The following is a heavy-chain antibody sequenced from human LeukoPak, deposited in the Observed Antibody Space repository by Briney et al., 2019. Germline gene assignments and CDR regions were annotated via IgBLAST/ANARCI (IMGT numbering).Heavy chain of an antibody. V-gene: IGHV3-30*18. D-gene: IGHD2-2*01. J-gene: IGHJ6*02. CDR1: GFTFSSYG. CDR3: AKGRGCSSTSCHGMDV. Sequence: GRSLRLSCAASGFTFSSYGMHWVRQAPGKGLEWVAVISYDGSNKYYADSVKGRFTISRDNSKNTLYLQMNSPRAEDTAVYYCAKGRGCSSTSCHGMDVWGQGTTVTVSS. CDR2: ISYDGSNK.